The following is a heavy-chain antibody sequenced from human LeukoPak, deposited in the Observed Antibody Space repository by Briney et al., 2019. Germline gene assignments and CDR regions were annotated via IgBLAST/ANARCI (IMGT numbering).Heavy chain of an antibody. Sequence: PVGSVKVSCKASGYTFTSYGISWVRQAPGQGLEWMGCISAYNGNTNYAQKLQGRVTITTDTSTNTAYMELRSMKSDDRAVYYCARDGNLRRDWFDRRGQGTLVTVSS. CDR3: ARDGNLRRDWFDR. CDR2: ISAYNGNT. J-gene: IGHJ5*02. D-gene: IGHD1-1*01. V-gene: IGHV1-18*01. CDR1: GYTFTSYG.